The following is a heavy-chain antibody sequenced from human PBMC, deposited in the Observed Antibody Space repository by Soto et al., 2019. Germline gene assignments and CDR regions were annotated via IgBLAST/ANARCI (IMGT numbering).Heavy chain of an antibody. CDR2: IYSGGST. Sequence: PGGSLRLSCAASGFTFSNYWMYWVRQAPGKGLEWVSVIYSGGSTYYADSVKGRFTISRHNSKNTLYLQMNSLRAEDTAVYYCARDPLGYYMDVWGKGTTVTVSS. V-gene: IGHV3-53*04. CDR3: ARDPLGYYMDV. D-gene: IGHD7-27*01. J-gene: IGHJ6*03. CDR1: GFTFSNYW.